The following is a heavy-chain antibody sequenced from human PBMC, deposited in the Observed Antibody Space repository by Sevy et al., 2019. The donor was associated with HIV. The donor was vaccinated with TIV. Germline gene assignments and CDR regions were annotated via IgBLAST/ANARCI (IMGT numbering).Heavy chain of an antibody. CDR3: ARVSGWHLRYGMDV. D-gene: IGHD6-19*01. Sequence: ASVKVSCKASGFNFASYDIYWVRQATGQGLEWMGWMNTNTGNTGFAQKFQVRVTMTRNTSITTAYMELSNLRSEDTAVYYCARVSGWHLRYGMDVWGQGTTVTVSS. CDR2: MNTNTGNT. V-gene: IGHV1-8*02. J-gene: IGHJ6*02. CDR1: GFNFASYD.